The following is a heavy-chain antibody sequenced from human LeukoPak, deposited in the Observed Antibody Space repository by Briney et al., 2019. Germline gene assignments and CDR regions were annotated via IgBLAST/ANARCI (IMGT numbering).Heavy chain of an antibody. D-gene: IGHD3-10*01. CDR3: TTDAAFYGWDAFDI. CDR1: GFTFSNAW. V-gene: IGHV3-15*01. J-gene: IGHJ3*02. Sequence: GGSLRLSCAASGFTFSNAWMSWVRQAPGKGLEWVGRIKSKTDGGTTDYAAPVKGRFTISRDDSKNTLYLQMNSLKTEDTAVYYCTTDAAFYGWDAFDIWGQGTMVTVSS. CDR2: IKSKTDGGTT.